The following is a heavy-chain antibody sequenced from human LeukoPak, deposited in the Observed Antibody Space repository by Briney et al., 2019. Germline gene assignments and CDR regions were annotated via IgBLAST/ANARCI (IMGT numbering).Heavy chain of an antibody. Sequence: ASVKVSCKASGGTFSSYAISWVRQAPGQGLEWMGGIIPIFGTANYAQKFQGRVTITADESTSTAYMELSSLRSEDTAVYYCARHEPYYVHAFDIWGQGTMVTVSS. D-gene: IGHD3-10*02. CDR2: IIPIFGTA. J-gene: IGHJ3*02. CDR1: GGTFSSYA. V-gene: IGHV1-69*13. CDR3: ARHEPYYVHAFDI.